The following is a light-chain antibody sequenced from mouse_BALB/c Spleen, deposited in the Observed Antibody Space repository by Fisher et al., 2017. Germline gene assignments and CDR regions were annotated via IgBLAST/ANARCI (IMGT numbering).Light chain of an antibody. Sequence: IVLTQSTAIMSASLGEEITLTCSASSSVSYMHWYQQKSGTSPKLLIYSTSNLASGVPSRFSGSGSGTFYSLTISSMEAEDAATYYCHQYHRSPFTFGSGTKLEIK. CDR3: HQYHRSPFT. CDR2: STS. CDR1: SSVSY. J-gene: IGKJ4*01. V-gene: IGKV4-80*01.